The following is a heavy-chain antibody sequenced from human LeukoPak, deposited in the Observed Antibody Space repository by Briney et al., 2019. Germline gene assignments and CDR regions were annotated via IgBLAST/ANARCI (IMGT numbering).Heavy chain of an antibody. CDR3: AKVHPGYGLYYYYYMDV. J-gene: IGHJ6*03. Sequence: PGGSLRLSCAASGFTFSSYSMNWVRQAPGKGLEWVAFIRYDGSNKYYADSVKGRFTISRDNSKNTLYLQMNSLRAEDTAVYYCAKVHPGYGLYYYYYMDVWGKGTTVTVSS. CDR2: IRYDGSNK. V-gene: IGHV3-30*02. D-gene: IGHD5-18*01. CDR1: GFTFSSYS.